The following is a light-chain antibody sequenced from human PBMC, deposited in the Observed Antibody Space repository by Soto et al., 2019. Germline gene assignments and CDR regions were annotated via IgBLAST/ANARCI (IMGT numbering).Light chain of an antibody. CDR1: QSLLHTDGKDH. J-gene: IGKJ4*01. CDR2: EVS. V-gene: IGKV2D-29*01. CDR3: MQSTYLPLT. Sequence: VLSQTPLSLSVTPGQPASISCRSNQSLLHTDGKDHLYWFLQKPGQPPQLLIYEVSNRFSGVTERSSGSGLGSDFTLKISRLEAEDVGVYYCMQSTYLPLTFGGGTKVEIK.